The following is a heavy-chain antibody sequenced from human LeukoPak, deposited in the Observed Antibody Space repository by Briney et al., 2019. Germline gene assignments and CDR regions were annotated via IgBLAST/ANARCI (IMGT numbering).Heavy chain of an antibody. CDR3: ARNQPPPRYCSSTSCRGMDY. V-gene: IGHV4-59*12. J-gene: IGHJ4*02. CDR1: GGSISSYY. CDR2: IYYSGST. Sequence: SETLSLTCTVSGGSISSYYWSWIRQPPGKGLEWIGYIYYSGSTNYNPSLKSRVTISVDTSKNQFSLKLSSVTAADTAVYYCARNQPPPRYCSSTSCRGMDYWGQGTLVTVSS. D-gene: IGHD2-2*01.